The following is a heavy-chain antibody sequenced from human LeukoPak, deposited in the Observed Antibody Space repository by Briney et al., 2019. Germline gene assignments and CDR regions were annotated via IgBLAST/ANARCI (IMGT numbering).Heavy chain of an antibody. CDR1: GGSISSSSYY. Sequence: SETLSLTCTVSGGSISSSSYYWGWIRQPPGKGLEWIGYIYHSGSTYYNPSLKSRVTMSVDRSKNQFSLKLSSVTAADTAVYYCARAKEQLVLDYWGQGTLVTVSS. CDR3: ARAKEQLVLDY. CDR2: IYHSGST. J-gene: IGHJ4*02. D-gene: IGHD6-6*01. V-gene: IGHV4-39*07.